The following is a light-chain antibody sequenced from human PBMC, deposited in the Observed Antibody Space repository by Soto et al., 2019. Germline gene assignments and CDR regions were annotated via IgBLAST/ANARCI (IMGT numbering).Light chain of an antibody. Sequence: EIVLTQSPGTLSLSPGERATLSCGASQSVNSLYLAWYQQRPGQAPSLLIYDTSNRATGVPDRFSGSGSGTDFTLTISRLEPEDFAVYYCQHYGTSPGLFTFGPGTKVDIK. CDR2: DTS. J-gene: IGKJ3*01. CDR1: QSVNSLY. CDR3: QHYGTSPGLFT. V-gene: IGKV3-20*01.